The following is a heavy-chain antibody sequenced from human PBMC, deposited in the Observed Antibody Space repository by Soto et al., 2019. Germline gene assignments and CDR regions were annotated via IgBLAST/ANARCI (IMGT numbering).Heavy chain of an antibody. CDR2: IAGSGAGT. J-gene: IGHJ4*02. Sequence: EVQLVESGGGLAQPGGSLRLSCAASGFMFSSSAMSWVRQAPGKGLEWLSSIAGSGAGTYSADSVKGRFTISRGNSKNPLTLQMTSLRAEDTAVYYCVKHIDQQFIDSSFESCCQGTRVTVSS. CDR3: VKHIDQQFIDSSFES. D-gene: IGHD3-22*01. CDR1: GFMFSSSA. V-gene: IGHV3-23*04.